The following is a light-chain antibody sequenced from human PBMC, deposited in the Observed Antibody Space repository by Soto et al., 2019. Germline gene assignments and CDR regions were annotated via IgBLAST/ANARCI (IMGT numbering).Light chain of an antibody. CDR2: DAS. CDR1: QSVSSQ. Sequence: EIVLTQSPATLSLSPGERATLSCRASQSVSSQLAWYQHKPGQAPRLLIYDASNRATGIPDRFNGSGSGTVFTLTISCVLMEDSAFYCCGQRTWPWTVGQGTNVDIK. J-gene: IGKJ1*01. CDR3: GQRTWPWT. V-gene: IGKV3-11*01.